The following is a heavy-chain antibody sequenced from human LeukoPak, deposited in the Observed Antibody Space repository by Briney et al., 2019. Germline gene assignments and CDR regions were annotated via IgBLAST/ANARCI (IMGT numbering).Heavy chain of an antibody. Sequence: GESLKISCKGSGYSFTNNWIGWVRQMPGKGLEWMGITYPGDSNTRYSPSFQGQVTISADKSITTAYLQWSSLEASDTAMYFCARRGGNYYYYNMDVWGQGTTVTVSS. CDR3: ARRGGNYYYYNMDV. CDR2: TYPGDSNT. CDR1: GYSFTNNW. V-gene: IGHV5-51*01. J-gene: IGHJ6*02. D-gene: IGHD2-15*01.